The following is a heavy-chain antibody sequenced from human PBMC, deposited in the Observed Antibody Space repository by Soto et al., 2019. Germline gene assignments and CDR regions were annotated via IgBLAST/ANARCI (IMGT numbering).Heavy chain of an antibody. CDR2: IKQDGSQS. J-gene: IGHJ4*02. Sequence: EVQLVESGGGLVQPGGSLRLSCAVSGFSFSSYWMSWVRQAPGKGLEWVASIKQDGSQSYSVDSVKGRFTISRDNAKNSLYLQMISLRAEDTAVYYCASGASTSRYWGQGTLVTVSS. CDR3: ASGASTSRY. CDR1: GFSFSSYW. V-gene: IGHV3-7*01. D-gene: IGHD2-2*01.